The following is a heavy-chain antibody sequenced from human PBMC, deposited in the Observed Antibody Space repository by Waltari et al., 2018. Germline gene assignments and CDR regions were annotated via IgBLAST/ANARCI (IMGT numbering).Heavy chain of an antibody. J-gene: IGHJ4*02. V-gene: IGHV3-23*04. CDR1: GFTFSSYA. Sequence: EVQLVESGGGLVQPGGSLRLSCAASGFTFSSYAMSWVRQAPGKGGEGVLASSVSGGSTYYADSVKGRFTISRDNAKNSLYLQMNSLRAEDTAVYYCARAGRESVDYWGQGTLVTVSS. CDR2: SSVSGGST. D-gene: IGHD1-26*01. CDR3: ARAGRESVDY.